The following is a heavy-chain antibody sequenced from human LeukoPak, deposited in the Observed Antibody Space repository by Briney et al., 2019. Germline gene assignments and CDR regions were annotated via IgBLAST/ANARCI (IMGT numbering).Heavy chain of an antibody. Sequence: SETLSLTCAVYGWSFSGYYWSWIRQPPGKGLEWIGEINHSGSTNYNPSLKSRVTISVDTSKNQFSLKLSSVTAADTAVYYCARDRIVLMVYANLDYGMDVWGQGTTVTVSS. CDR2: INHSGST. D-gene: IGHD2-8*01. CDR1: GWSFSGYY. CDR3: ARDRIVLMVYANLDYGMDV. V-gene: IGHV4-34*01. J-gene: IGHJ6*02.